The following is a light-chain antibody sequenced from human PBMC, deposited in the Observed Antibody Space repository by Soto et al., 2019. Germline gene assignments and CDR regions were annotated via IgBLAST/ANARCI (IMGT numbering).Light chain of an antibody. V-gene: IGKV3-20*01. CDR2: GAS. J-gene: IGKJ5*01. CDR3: QQYGSSPRIT. CDR1: QSVSSSY. Sequence: ETVLTQSPGNLSLSPGERATLSGRAIQSVSSSYLAWYQQKPGQAPRLLIYGASSRATGIPDRFSGSGSGTDFTLTISRLEPEDFAVYYCQQYGSSPRITFGQGTRLEIK.